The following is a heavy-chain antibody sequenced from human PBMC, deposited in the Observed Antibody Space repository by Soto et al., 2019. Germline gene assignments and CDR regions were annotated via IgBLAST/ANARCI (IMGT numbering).Heavy chain of an antibody. CDR2: IYDSGNT. CDR3: TRGPSGDKVDF. D-gene: IGHD7-27*01. Sequence: PSETLSLTCTVSGGSISDGDYYWSWIRQPPGKGLEWIGHIYDSGNTYNNPSLKSRLTISVDTSKNQFSLNLSSVTAADTAVYYCTRGPSGDKVDFWGQGTLVTVSS. J-gene: IGHJ4*02. CDR1: GGSISDGDYY. V-gene: IGHV4-30-4*01.